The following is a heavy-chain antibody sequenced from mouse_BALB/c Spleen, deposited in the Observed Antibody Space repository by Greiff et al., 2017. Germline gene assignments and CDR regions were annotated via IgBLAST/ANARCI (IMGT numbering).Heavy chain of an antibody. CDR2: IWSGGST. CDR3: ARMMITTGFAY. D-gene: IGHD2-4*01. CDR1: GFSLTSYG. V-gene: IGHV2-2*02. J-gene: IGHJ3*01. Sequence: VQLQQSGPGLVQPSQSLSITCTVSGFSLTSYGVHWVRQSPGKGLEWLGVIWSGGSTDYNAAFISRLSISKDNSKSQVFFKMNSLQANDTAIYYCARMMITTGFAYWGQGTLVTVSA.